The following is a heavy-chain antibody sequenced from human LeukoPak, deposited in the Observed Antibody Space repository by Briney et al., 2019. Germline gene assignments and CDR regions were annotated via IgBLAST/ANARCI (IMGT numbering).Heavy chain of an antibody. CDR2: IYYSGST. D-gene: IGHD4-17*01. V-gene: IGHV4-31*03. CDR1: GGSISSGGYY. Sequence: SETLSLTCTVSGGSISSGGYYWSWLRQHPGKGLEWFGYIYYSGSTYSNPSLKSRLTISVDTSKNQFSLNLSSVTAADTAVYYCARWGYGDFSYWGQGTLVTVSS. J-gene: IGHJ4*02. CDR3: ARWGYGDFSY.